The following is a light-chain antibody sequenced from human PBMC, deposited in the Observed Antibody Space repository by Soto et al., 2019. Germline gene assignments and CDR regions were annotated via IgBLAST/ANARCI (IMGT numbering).Light chain of an antibody. Sequence: QSVLTQPPSVSGAPGQRVTISCTGSSSDIGAGYDVHWYQQQPGTAPKLLIYGDSNRPSGVSNRFSGSKSGTSASLAITGLQAEDEADYYYQCYDSSRSSFVVFGGGTQLTVL. CDR1: SSDIGAGYD. V-gene: IGLV1-40*01. J-gene: IGLJ2*01. CDR3: QCYDSSRSSFVV. CDR2: GDS.